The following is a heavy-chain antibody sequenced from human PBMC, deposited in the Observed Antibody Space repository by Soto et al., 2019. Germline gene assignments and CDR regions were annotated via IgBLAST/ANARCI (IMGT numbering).Heavy chain of an antibody. J-gene: IGHJ4*02. V-gene: IGHV3-9*01. D-gene: IGHD3-9*01. CDR1: GFTFDDYA. Sequence: GGSLRLSCAASGFTFDDYAMHWVRQAPGKGLEWVSGISWNSGSIGYADSVKGRFTISRDNAKNSLYLQMNSLRAEDTALYYCGKADDIMPGCFDYWGQGTLVSVYS. CDR3: GKADDIMPGCFDY. CDR2: ISWNSGSI.